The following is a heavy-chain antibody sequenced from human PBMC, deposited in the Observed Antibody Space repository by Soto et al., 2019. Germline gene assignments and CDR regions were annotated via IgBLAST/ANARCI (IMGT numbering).Heavy chain of an antibody. Sequence: QVQLVQSGAAVKRPGASVKAFCKASGYTFTTHTMHWVRQAPGQGLEWMGWMNGGNGNTKYSQKFQGRVTYTRDTFASTAYMELSSMSSEDTAVYYCTRLETDYWGQGTLVTVSS. CDR3: TRLETDY. J-gene: IGHJ4*02. CDR2: MNGGNGNT. V-gene: IGHV1-3*01. CDR1: GYTFTTHT.